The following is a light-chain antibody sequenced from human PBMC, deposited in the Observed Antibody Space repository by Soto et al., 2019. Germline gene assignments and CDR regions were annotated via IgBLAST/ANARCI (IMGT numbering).Light chain of an antibody. J-gene: IGKJ1*01. Sequence: IVMRQSPATLSVSPGERATLSCRASQSVSNNYLAWYQHKPGQAPRLLIYGASSRATGIPDRFSGSGSGTDFTLTISRLEPEDFAVYYCQQYGSSGTFGQGTKVDIK. CDR1: QSVSNNY. CDR3: QQYGSSGT. V-gene: IGKV3-20*01. CDR2: GAS.